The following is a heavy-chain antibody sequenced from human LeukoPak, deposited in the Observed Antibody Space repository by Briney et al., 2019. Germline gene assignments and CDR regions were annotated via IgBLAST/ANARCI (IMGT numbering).Heavy chain of an antibody. Sequence: ASVKVSCKASGYTFTSYAVSWVRQAPGQGLEWMGWISTYNGNTNYAQKFQGRVTLTTDTSTSTAFMDLRSLRSDDTAVYHCARVAIGSWYFDLWGRGTLVTVSS. CDR2: ISTYNGNT. V-gene: IGHV1-18*01. CDR1: GYTFTSYA. J-gene: IGHJ2*01. CDR3: ARVAIGSWYFDL. D-gene: IGHD2-15*01.